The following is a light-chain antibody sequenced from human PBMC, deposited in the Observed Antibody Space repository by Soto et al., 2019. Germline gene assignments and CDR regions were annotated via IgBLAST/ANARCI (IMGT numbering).Light chain of an antibody. Sequence: QSVLTQPPSVSGAPGQRVTISCTGSSSNIGAGYDVHWYQQLPGTAPKLLIYGNSNRPSGVPDRFSGSKSGTSASLAITGLHAEDEADYYCPSYDSSLSAWVFGGGTKLTVL. CDR2: GNS. V-gene: IGLV1-40*01. CDR3: PSYDSSLSAWV. CDR1: SSNIGAGYD. J-gene: IGLJ3*02.